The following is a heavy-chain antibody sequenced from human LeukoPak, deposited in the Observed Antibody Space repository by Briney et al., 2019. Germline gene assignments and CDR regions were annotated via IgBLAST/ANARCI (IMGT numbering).Heavy chain of an antibody. V-gene: IGHV3-64D*06. CDR1: GFTFSSYA. J-gene: IGHJ4*02. D-gene: IGHD3-10*01. CDR2: ISSNGGST. CDR3: VKDFVLLWFGRAFDY. Sequence: PGGSLRLSCSASGFTFSSYAMHWVRQAPGKGLEYVSAISSNGGSTYYADSVKGRFTISRDNSKNMLYLQMSSLRAEDTAVYYCVKDFVLLWFGRAFDYWGQGTLVTVSS.